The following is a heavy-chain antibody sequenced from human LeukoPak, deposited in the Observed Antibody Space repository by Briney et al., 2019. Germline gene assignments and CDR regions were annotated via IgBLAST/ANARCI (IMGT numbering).Heavy chain of an antibody. CDR3: ARVAARYVGMDV. D-gene: IGHD6-6*01. CDR1: AGSINNCY. J-gene: IGHJ6*02. V-gene: IGHV4-59*01. CDR2: IYYSGST. Sequence: PSETLSLTCTVSAGSINNCYWSRIRQPPGKGLEWIGYIYYSGSTNYNPSLKSRVTISVDTSKKQVSLNLSSVTAADTAVYYCARVAARYVGMDVWGQGTTVTVSS.